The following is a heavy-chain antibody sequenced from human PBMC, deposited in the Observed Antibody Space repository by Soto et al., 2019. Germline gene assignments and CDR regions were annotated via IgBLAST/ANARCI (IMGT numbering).Heavy chain of an antibody. CDR3: AKMYWYDGSAIFGF. CDR1: GFIFGSYS. J-gene: IGHJ4*02. D-gene: IGHD3-22*01. V-gene: IGHV3-48*02. Sequence: GGSLRLSCAASGFIFGSYSMSWVRQAPGKGPEWISYIKSSGNNIYYADSVKGRFTISRDNAKNSLYLQMNSLRDEDTAVYYCAKMYWYDGSAIFGFWGQGTLVTVSS. CDR2: IKSSGNNI.